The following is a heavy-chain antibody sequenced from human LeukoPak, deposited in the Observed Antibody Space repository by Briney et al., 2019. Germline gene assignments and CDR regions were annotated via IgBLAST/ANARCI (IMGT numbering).Heavy chain of an antibody. V-gene: IGHV4-39*07. D-gene: IGHD3-10*01. CDR2: MYYSGST. Sequence: SETLSLTCTVSSGSISGSSYYWGWIRQPPGMGLEWIGSMYYSGSTYYNPSLKSRVTISVDTSKSQFSLKLSSVTAADTAVYYCAREMRSPRGGFDYWDQGTLVTVSS. CDR3: AREMRSPRGGFDY. J-gene: IGHJ4*02. CDR1: SGSISGSSYY.